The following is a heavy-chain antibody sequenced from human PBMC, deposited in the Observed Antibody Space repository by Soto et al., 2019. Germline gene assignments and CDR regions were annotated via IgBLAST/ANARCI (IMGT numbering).Heavy chain of an antibody. CDR2: ISGSTSTM. D-gene: IGHD4-17*01. V-gene: IGHV3-48*01. CDR3: ARGYSVTPLGD. J-gene: IGHJ4*02. Sequence: EVQLVESGGGLVQPGGSLRLSCAASGFTFSSYSMNWVRQAPGKGLEWVSYISGSTSTMYYADSVKGRFTVSRDNAKNSLYLQMNGLRAEDTATYYCARGYSVTPLGDWGQGTLVTVSS. CDR1: GFTFSSYS.